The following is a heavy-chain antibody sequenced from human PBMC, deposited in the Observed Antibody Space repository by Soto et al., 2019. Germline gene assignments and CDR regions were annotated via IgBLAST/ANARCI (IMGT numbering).Heavy chain of an antibody. CDR2: INHSGST. J-gene: IGHJ4*02. CDR3: ARGVLMVVAANWRRCYFDY. V-gene: IGHV4-34*01. CDR1: GGSFSGYY. Sequence: QVQLQQWGAGLLKPSETLSLTCAVYGGSFSGYYWSWIRQPPGKGLEWIGEINHSGSTNYNPSLKSRVTISVDTSKNQFSLKLSSVTAADTAVYYCARGVLMVVAANWRRCYFDYWGQGTLVTVSS. D-gene: IGHD2-15*01.